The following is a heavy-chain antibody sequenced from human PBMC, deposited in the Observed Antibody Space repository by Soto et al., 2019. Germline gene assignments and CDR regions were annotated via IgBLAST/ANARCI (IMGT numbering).Heavy chain of an antibody. CDR2: INPNGGGT. V-gene: IGHV1-46*01. CDR3: ARARLGYFYVNFDH. CDR1: GYIFTTYY. J-gene: IGHJ4*02. Sequence: QVQLVQSGAEVKEPGASVKVSCKASGYIFTTYYIHWVRQAPGQGLEWIGIINPNGGGTTYAQKFQGRVTMTRDTSTSTVYMDLSSLGSEDTAVYYWARARLGYFYVNFDHWGQGALVTVTS. D-gene: IGHD5-18*01.